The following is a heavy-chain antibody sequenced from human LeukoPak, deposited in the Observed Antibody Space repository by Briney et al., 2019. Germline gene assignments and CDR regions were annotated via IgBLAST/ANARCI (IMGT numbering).Heavy chain of an antibody. Sequence: PSETLSLTCAVYGGSSSGYYWSWIRQPPGKGLEWIGEINHSGSTNYNPSLKSRVTISVDTSKNQFSLKLSSVTAADTAVYYCARAGDYYDLSYWGQGTLVTVSS. D-gene: IGHD3-22*01. CDR1: GGSSSGYY. V-gene: IGHV4-34*01. J-gene: IGHJ4*02. CDR2: INHSGST. CDR3: ARAGDYYDLSY.